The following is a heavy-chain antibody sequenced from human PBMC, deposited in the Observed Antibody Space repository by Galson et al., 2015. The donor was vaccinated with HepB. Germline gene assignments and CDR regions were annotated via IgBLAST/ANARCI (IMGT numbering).Heavy chain of an antibody. CDR2: ISHSGST. CDR1: GGSIGSSNW. J-gene: IGHJ6*02. V-gene: IGHV4-4*02. D-gene: IGHD1-26*01. Sequence: SETLSLTCAVSGGSIGSSNWWTWVRQPPGKGLEWIGEISHSGSTSYSPSLKSRGTISVDQSKNQFSLELSSVTAADTAVYYCARATLGATGYYYYYYGMDVWGQGTTVTVSS. CDR3: ARATLGATGYYYYYYGMDV.